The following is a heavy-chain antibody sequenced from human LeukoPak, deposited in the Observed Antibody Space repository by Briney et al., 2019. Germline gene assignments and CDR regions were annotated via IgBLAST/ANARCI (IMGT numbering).Heavy chain of an antibody. D-gene: IGHD6-13*01. Sequence: ASVKVSCTASGGTFSSYAISWVRQAPGQGLEWMGVIIPIFGTDNYAQKFQGRVTTTADESTSTAYMELSSMRPEDTAVYCCAILAAAAPNWGQGTLVTVSS. CDR2: IIPIFGTD. CDR3: AILAAAAPN. V-gene: IGHV1-69*01. CDR1: GGTFSSYA. J-gene: IGHJ4*02.